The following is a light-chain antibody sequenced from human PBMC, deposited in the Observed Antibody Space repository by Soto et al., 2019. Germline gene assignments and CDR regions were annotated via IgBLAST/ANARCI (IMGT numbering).Light chain of an antibody. CDR1: QSVSSN. J-gene: IGKJ5*01. CDR2: GAS. Sequence: EIVKTQSPATLSVSPGERATLSCRASQSVSSNLAWYQQKPGQAPRLLIYGASTRATGIPARFSGSGSGTDFTLTISRLEPEDFAVYYCQQYGSSPITFGQGTRLEI. V-gene: IGKV3-15*01. CDR3: QQYGSSPIT.